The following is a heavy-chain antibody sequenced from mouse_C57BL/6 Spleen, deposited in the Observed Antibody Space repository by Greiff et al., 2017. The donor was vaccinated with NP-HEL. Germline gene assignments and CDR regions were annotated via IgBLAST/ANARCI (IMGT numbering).Heavy chain of an antibody. V-gene: IGHV1-55*01. CDR3: ARFIRSRDYYAMDY. D-gene: IGHD1-1*01. CDR2: IYPGSGST. J-gene: IGHJ4*01. Sequence: VQLQQPGAELVKPGASVKMSCKASGYTFTSYWITWVKQRPGQGLEWIGVIYPGSGSTNYNEKFKSKATLTVDTSSSTAYMQLSSLTSEDSAVYYCARFIRSRDYYAMDYWGQGTSVTVSS. CDR1: GYTFTSYW.